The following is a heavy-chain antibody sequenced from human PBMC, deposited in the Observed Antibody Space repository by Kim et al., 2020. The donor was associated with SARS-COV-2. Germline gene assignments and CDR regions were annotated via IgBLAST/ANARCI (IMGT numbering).Heavy chain of an antibody. J-gene: IGHJ4*02. D-gene: IGHD3-22*01. CDR2: IYPHDSET. Sequence: GESLKISCKGSGYSFTSYWIGWVRQMPGKGLEWMGIIYPHDSETRYSPSFRGQVTISADKSITTAYLQWSSLKASDTAMYYCARGGSFFDSSGYYRLLDYWGQGTLVTVSS. V-gene: IGHV5-51*01. CDR3: ARGGSFFDSSGYYRLLDY. CDR1: GYSFTSYW.